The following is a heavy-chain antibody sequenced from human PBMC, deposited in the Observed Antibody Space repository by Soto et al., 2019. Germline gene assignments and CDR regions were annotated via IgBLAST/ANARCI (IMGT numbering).Heavy chain of an antibody. CDR1: GFTFSSYG. CDR3: AKEGQWRYFDY. J-gene: IGHJ4*02. D-gene: IGHD6-19*01. CDR2: ISYDGSNK. Sequence: GGSLRLSCAASGFTFSSYGMHWVRQAPGKGLEWVAVISYDGSNKYYADSVKGRFTISRDNSKNTLYLQMNSLRAEDTAVYYCAKEGQWRYFDYWGQGTLVTVSS. V-gene: IGHV3-30*18.